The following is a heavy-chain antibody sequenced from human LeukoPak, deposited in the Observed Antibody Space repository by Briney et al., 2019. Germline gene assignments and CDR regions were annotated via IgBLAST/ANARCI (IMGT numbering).Heavy chain of an antibody. CDR2: ISSSSSTI. Sequence: AGGSLRLSCAASGFTFSSYSMNWVRQAPGKGLEWVSYISSSSSTIYYADSVKGRFTISRDNAKNSLYLQMNSLRAEDTAVYYCARLAGYYGSGSDWFDPWGQGTLVTVSS. J-gene: IGHJ5*02. V-gene: IGHV3-48*04. CDR1: GFTFSSYS. D-gene: IGHD3-10*01. CDR3: ARLAGYYGSGSDWFDP.